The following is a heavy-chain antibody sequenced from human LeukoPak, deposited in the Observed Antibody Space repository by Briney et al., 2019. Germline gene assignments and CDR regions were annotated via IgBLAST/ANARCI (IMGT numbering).Heavy chain of an antibody. CDR1: GGSISTYD. V-gene: IGHV4-59*01. Sequence: SETLSLTCTLSGGSISTYDWSWIRQPPGKGLEWIGYIYHSGSTNYDPSLNSRVTISVDASKNQFSLKLSSVTAADTAVYYCARGGGYASPIGYWGQGALVTVSS. CDR3: ARGGGYASPIGY. J-gene: IGHJ4*02. CDR2: IYHSGST. D-gene: IGHD5-12*01.